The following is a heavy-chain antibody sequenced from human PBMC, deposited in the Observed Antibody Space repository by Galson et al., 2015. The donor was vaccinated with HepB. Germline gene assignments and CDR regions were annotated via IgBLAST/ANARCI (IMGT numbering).Heavy chain of an antibody. J-gene: IGHJ4*02. CDR2: ISYDGSNK. CDR1: GFTFSSYA. V-gene: IGHV3-30*04. D-gene: IGHD3-10*01. CDR3: AKAPDEYYYGSGTNY. Sequence: SLRLSCAASGFTFSSYAMHWVRQAPGKGLEWVAVISYDGSNKYYADSVKGRFTISRDNSKNTLYLQMNSLRAEDTAVYYCAKAPDEYYYGSGTNYWGQGTLVTVSS.